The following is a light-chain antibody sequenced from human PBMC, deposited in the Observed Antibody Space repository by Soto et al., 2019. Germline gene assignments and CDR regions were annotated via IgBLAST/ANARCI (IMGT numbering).Light chain of an antibody. CDR2: WAS. Sequence: DIVMTQSPDSLAVSLGERATINCKSSQSLLYTSNNKNYLAWYQQKPGQPPRLLVYWASTRESGVPARFSGSGYGTDFTLTISSLQAEDVAVYYCQHYYTTPYTFGQGTKLEIK. V-gene: IGKV4-1*01. J-gene: IGKJ2*01. CDR3: QHYYTTPYT. CDR1: QSLLYTSNNKNY.